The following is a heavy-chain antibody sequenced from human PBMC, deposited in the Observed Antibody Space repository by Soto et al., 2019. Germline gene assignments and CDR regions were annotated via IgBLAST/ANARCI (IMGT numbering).Heavy chain of an antibody. CDR2: ISGSGGST. V-gene: IGHV3-23*01. Sequence: GGSLRLSCAASGFTFSSYAMSWVRQAPGKGLEWVSAISGSGGSTYYADSVKGRFTISRDNSKNTLYLQMNSLRAEDTAVYYCAKDWDHSSSWYWFDPWGQGTLVTVSS. D-gene: IGHD6-13*01. J-gene: IGHJ5*02. CDR3: AKDWDHSSSWYWFDP. CDR1: GFTFSSYA.